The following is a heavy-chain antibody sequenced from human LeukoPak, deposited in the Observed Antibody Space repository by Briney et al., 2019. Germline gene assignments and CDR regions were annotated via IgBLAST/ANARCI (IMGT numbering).Heavy chain of an antibody. CDR1: GFVFNNYD. J-gene: IGHJ4*02. Sequence: GGSLRLSCATSGFVFNNYDPHWVRQAPGKGLEWLATISRDGKRQFYTDSVKGRFTISRDDSRNTLYLQMNSLRPEDTAVYYCARDRLNRAYCGNDCYSAAFDYWGQGALVTVSS. CDR2: ISRDGKRQ. D-gene: IGHD2-21*02. CDR3: ARDRLNRAYCGNDCYSAAFDY. V-gene: IGHV3-30*03.